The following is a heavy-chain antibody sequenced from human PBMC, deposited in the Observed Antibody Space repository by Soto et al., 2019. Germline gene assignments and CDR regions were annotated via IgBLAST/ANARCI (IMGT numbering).Heavy chain of an antibody. Sequence: QVQLVQSGAEVXXXXXXVKVSCKASGGVFRXYAINWVRQAPGQGLEWMGGIIPVFGTADYPQKFQGRVTITADESTTTAYMELTSLKTEDTAVYFCARDRWGSYSFDSWGQGTLVTVAS. CDR1: GGVFRXYA. J-gene: IGHJ5*01. V-gene: IGHV1-69*01. CDR2: IIPVFGTA. CDR3: ARDRWGSYSFDS. D-gene: IGHD1-26*01.